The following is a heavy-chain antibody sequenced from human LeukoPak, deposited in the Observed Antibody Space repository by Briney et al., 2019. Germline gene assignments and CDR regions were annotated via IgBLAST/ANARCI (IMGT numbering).Heavy chain of an antibody. V-gene: IGHV3-30*02. CDR3: ARGAVAGHYYYYYMDV. CDR1: GFTFSYYG. J-gene: IGHJ6*03. D-gene: IGHD6-19*01. CDR2: IRYDGPNK. Sequence: PGGSLRLSCAASGFTFSYYGMHWVRQAPGKGLEWVAFIRYDGPNKYYADSVKGRFTISRDNSKNTLYLQMNSLRAEDTAVYYCARGAVAGHYYYYYMDVWGKGTTVTISS.